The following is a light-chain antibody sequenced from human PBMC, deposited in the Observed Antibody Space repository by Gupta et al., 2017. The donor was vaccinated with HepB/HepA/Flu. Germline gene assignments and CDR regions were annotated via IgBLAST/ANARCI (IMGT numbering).Light chain of an antibody. V-gene: IGKV1-39*01. J-gene: IGKJ2*01. CDR3: QQGYRAPFT. CDR1: QSIITY. CDR2: RAS. Sequence: DIQMTQSPSSLSASVGDKVTITCRASQSIITYLNWYQQKAGKPPKLLIYRASSWHSGVPARFSGSGSGTDFTLTISSVQPEDVAVYYCQQGYRAPFTFGQGTRLEIK.